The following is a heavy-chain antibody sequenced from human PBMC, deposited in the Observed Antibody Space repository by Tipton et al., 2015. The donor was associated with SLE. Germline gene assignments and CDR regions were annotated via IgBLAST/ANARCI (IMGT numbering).Heavy chain of an antibody. Sequence: TLSLTCAVYGGSFSGYYWSWIRQPPGKGLEWIGEINHSGSTNYNPSLKSRVTISVDTSKNQFSLKLSSVTAADTAVYYCAREQRGAYDYWGQGTLVTVSS. CDR1: GGSFSGYY. CDR3: AREQRGAYDY. J-gene: IGHJ4*02. V-gene: IGHV4-34*01. CDR2: INHSGST. D-gene: IGHD5-24*01.